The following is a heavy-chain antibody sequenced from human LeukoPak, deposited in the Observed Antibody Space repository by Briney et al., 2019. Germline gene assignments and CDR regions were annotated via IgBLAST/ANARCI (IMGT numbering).Heavy chain of an antibody. CDR3: ARDKRYCSGGSCYGVLDY. D-gene: IGHD2-15*01. V-gene: IGHV3-11*06. J-gene: IGHJ4*02. CDR1: GFTFSDYY. CDR2: ISSSSSYT. Sequence: GGSLRLSCAASGFTFSDYYMSWIRQAPGKGLEWVSYISSSSSYTNYADSVKGRFTISRDNSKNTLYLQMNSLRAEDTAVYYCARDKRYCSGGSCYGVLDYWGQGTLVTVSS.